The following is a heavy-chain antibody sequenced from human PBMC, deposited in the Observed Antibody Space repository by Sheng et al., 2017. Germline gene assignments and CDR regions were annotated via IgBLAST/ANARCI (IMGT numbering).Heavy chain of an antibody. CDR3: ARGRITPGVSATFPQIEHPNKYYYYYYGMDV. CDR2: INHSGST. D-gene: IGHD1-20*01. J-gene: IGHJ6*02. Sequence: QVQLQQWGAGLLKPSETLSLTCAVYGGSFSGYYWSWIRQPPGKGLEWIGEINHSGSTNYNPSLKSRVTISVDTSKNQFSLKLSSVTAADTAVYYCARGRITPGVSATFPQIEHPNKYYYYYYGMDVWGQGTTV. CDR1: GGSFSGYY. V-gene: IGHV4-34*01.